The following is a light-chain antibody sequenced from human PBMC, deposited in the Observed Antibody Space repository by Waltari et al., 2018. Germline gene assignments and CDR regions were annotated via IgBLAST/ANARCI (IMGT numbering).Light chain of an antibody. CDR2: ENT. J-gene: IGLJ7*01. CDR1: GPTLAHTS. V-gene: IGLV1-51*02. CDR3: GTWDSSLSGAV. Sequence: QSVLTQPPSVSAAPGTRVTIPCSGGGPTLAHTSVSWYRQFPGTAPKLLIYENTGRPSGIPGRFSGSKSGTSATLDITGLQAGDEADYYCGTWDSSLSGAVFGGGTHLTVL.